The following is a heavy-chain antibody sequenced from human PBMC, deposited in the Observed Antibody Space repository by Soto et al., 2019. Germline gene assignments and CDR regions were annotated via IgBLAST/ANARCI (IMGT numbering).Heavy chain of an antibody. J-gene: IGHJ4*02. Sequence: ASVKVSCKASGYTFTSYAMHWVRQAPGQRLEWMGWLNAGNGNTKYSQKFQGRVTITWDTSASTAYMELSSLRSEDTAVYYCARDGEGQWLVRGYFDYLGQPTLVTVSS. CDR3: ARDGEGQWLVRGYFDY. V-gene: IGHV1-3*01. CDR1: GYTFTSYA. D-gene: IGHD6-19*01. CDR2: LNAGNGNT.